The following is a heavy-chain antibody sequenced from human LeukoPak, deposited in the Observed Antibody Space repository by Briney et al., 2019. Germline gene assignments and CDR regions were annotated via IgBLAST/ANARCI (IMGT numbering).Heavy chain of an antibody. Sequence: EASVKVSCKASGGTFSSYDISWVRQAPGQGLEWMGGIIPIFGTANYAQEFQGRVTITADESTSTAYMELSSLRSEDTAVYYCARARSSGWYTYWGQGTLVTVSS. D-gene: IGHD6-19*01. V-gene: IGHV1-69*13. J-gene: IGHJ4*02. CDR1: GGTFSSYD. CDR2: IIPIFGTA. CDR3: ARARSSGWYTY.